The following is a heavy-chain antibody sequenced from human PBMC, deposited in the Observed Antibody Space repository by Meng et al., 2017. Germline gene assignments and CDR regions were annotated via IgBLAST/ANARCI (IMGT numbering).Heavy chain of an antibody. J-gene: IGHJ4*02. Sequence: GESLKISCAASGFTFSSYSMNWVRQAPGKGLEWVSSISSSSSYIYYADSVKGRFTISRDNAKNSLYLQMNSLRAEDTAVYYCAKTYYDSSGYYKPVDYWGQGTLVTVSS. CDR2: ISSSSSYI. CDR3: AKTYYDSSGYYKPVDY. V-gene: IGHV3-21*04. D-gene: IGHD3-22*01. CDR1: GFTFSSYS.